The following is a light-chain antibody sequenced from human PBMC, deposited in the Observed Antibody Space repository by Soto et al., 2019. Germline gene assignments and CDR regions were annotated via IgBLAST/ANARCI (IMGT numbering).Light chain of an antibody. CDR3: QQYNNWPT. J-gene: IGKJ1*01. Sequence: EIVVTQSPGTLSLSPGERATLSCRASQSVSSSYLAWYQQKPGQAPRLLIYGASTRATGIPARFSGSASGTEFTLTISRLQSEDFAVYYCQQYNNWPTFGQGTKVDIK. V-gene: IGKV3-15*01. CDR2: GAS. CDR1: QSVSSSY.